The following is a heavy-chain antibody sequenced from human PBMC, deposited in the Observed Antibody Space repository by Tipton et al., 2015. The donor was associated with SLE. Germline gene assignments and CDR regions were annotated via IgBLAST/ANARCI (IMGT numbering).Heavy chain of an antibody. CDR3: ARGLRYSYKGFDY. Sequence: TLSLTCTVSGGSISSSSYYWGWIRQPPGKGLEWIGSIYYSGSTYYNPSLKSRVTISVDTSKNQFSLKLSSVTAADTAVYYCARGLRYSYKGFDYWGQGTLVTVSS. CDR1: GGSISSSSYY. V-gene: IGHV4-39*01. D-gene: IGHD5-18*01. CDR2: IYYSGST. J-gene: IGHJ4*02.